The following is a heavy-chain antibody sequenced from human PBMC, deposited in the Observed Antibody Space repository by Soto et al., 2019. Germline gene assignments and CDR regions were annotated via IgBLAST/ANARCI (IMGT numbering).Heavy chain of an antibody. D-gene: IGHD7-27*01. CDR3: KKEIASDWGYMDF. CDR1: GFTFTNYA. Sequence: PGGSLRLSCAASGFTFTNYAMSWVRLAPGQGLEWVSTIPGSGGHKLHPEYADSVKGRFTISRDNSKDTLYLQMDSLSAEDTAVYYCKKEIASDWGYMDFWGQGTTGTVS. V-gene: IGHV3-23*01. CDR2: IPGSGGHKLHP. J-gene: IGHJ6*03.